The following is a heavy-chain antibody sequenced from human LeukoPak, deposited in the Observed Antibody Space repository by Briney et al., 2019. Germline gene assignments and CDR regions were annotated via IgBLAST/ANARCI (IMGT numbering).Heavy chain of an antibody. CDR2: ISWNSGSI. CDR3: AKMSRFGGYSYGYIDY. J-gene: IGHJ4*02. Sequence: GRSLRLSCAASGFTFDDYAMHWVRQAPGKGLEWVSGISWNSGSIGYADSVKGRFTISRDNSKNTLYLQMNSLRAEDTAVYYCAKMSRFGGYSYGYIDYWGQGTLVTVSS. D-gene: IGHD5-18*01. CDR1: GFTFDDYA. V-gene: IGHV3-9*01.